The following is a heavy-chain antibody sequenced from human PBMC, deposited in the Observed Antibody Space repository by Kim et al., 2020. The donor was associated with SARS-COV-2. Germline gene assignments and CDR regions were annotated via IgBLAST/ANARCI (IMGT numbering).Heavy chain of an antibody. Sequence: GGSLRLSCAASGFTFSSYSMNWVRQAPGKGLEWVSYISSSSSTIYYADSVKGRFTISRDNAKNSLYLQMNSLRAEDTAVYYCARDKTAAYYYGSGSYYDAFDIWGQGTMVTVSS. V-gene: IGHV3-48*04. CDR2: ISSSSSTI. D-gene: IGHD3-10*01. J-gene: IGHJ3*02. CDR1: GFTFSSYS. CDR3: ARDKTAAYYYGSGSYYDAFDI.